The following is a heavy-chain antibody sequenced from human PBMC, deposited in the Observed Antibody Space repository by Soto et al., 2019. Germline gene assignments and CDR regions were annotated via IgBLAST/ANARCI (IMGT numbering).Heavy chain of an antibody. D-gene: IGHD3-22*01. CDR1: GGTFSSYA. CDR2: IIPIFGTA. Sequence: SVKVSCKASGGTFSSYAISWVRQAPGQGLEWMGGIIPIFGTANYAQKFQGRVTITADESTSTAYMELSSLRSEDTAVYYCARATRAYYDSSGYNHLDYWGQGTLVTVSS. J-gene: IGHJ4*02. V-gene: IGHV1-69*13. CDR3: ARATRAYYDSSGYNHLDY.